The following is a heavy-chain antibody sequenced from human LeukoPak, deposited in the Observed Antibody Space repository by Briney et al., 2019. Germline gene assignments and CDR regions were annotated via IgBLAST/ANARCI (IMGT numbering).Heavy chain of an antibody. Sequence: SETLSLTCSVSGASISSRSYYWAWIRQPPGKGLEWIGSIYYSGSTYYNPSLKSRVTISVDTSKNQFSLKLSSVTAADTAVYYCARAVGSGSFQTYYYYMDVWGKGTTVTISS. CDR3: ARAVGSGSFQTYYYYMDV. CDR2: IYYSGST. D-gene: IGHD3-10*01. V-gene: IGHV4-39*07. CDR1: GASISSRSYY. J-gene: IGHJ6*03.